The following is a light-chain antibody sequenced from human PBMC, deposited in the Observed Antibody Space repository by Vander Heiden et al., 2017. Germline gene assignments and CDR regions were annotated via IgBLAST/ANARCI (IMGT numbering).Light chain of an antibody. V-gene: IGKV1-39*01. J-gene: IGKJ1*01. CDR3: QQSDSTLRT. Sequence: DIQMTQSPSSLSASVGDRVTITCRASQSIASYLNWYQQKPGKAPKLLIYAASSLQSGVPSRFSGSASGTDFTLTISRLQPEDFATYYCQQSDSTLRTFGQGTKVEIK. CDR2: AAS. CDR1: QSIASY.